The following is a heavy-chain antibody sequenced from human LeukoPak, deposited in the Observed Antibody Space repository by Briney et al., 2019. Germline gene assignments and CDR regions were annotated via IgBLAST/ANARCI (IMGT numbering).Heavy chain of an antibody. CDR3: ARDGYSSGWHPRGYYYYGMDV. J-gene: IGHJ6*02. CDR2: IYYSGST. V-gene: IGHV4-30-4*01. Sequence: SQTLSLTCTVSGGSISSGDYYWSWFRQPPGKGLEWIGYIYYSGSTYYNPSLKSRVTISVDTSKNQFSLKLSSVTAADTAVYYCARDGYSSGWHPRGYYYYGMDVWGQGTTVTVSS. CDR1: GGSISSGDYY. D-gene: IGHD6-19*01.